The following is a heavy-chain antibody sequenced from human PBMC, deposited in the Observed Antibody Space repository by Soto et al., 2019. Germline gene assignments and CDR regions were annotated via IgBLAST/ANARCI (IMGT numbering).Heavy chain of an antibody. V-gene: IGHV1-3*01. CDR3: ARGPGGPDGPGDY. D-gene: IGHD2-15*01. J-gene: IGHJ4*02. Sequence: QVQLVQSGAEVKKPGASVKVSCKASGYTFTSYAMHWVRQAPGQRLEWMGWINAGNGNTKYSQKCQGRVTITRDTSASTAYMELSSLRSEGTAVYYCARGPGGPDGPGDYWGQGTLVTVSS. CDR2: INAGNGNT. CDR1: GYTFTSYA.